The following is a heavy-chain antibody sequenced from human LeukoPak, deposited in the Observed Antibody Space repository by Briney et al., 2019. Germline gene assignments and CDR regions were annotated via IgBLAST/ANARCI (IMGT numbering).Heavy chain of an antibody. CDR3: ARDWRYYDSSGYLDY. D-gene: IGHD3-22*01. V-gene: IGHV3-48*01. Sequence: GGSLRLSCAASGFTFSSYSMNWVRQAPGKGLEWVSSISSSSSTIYYADSVKGRFTISRDNAKNSLYLQMNSLRAEDTAVYYCARDWRYYDSSGYLDYWGQGTLVTVSS. J-gene: IGHJ4*02. CDR2: ISSSSSTI. CDR1: GFTFSSYS.